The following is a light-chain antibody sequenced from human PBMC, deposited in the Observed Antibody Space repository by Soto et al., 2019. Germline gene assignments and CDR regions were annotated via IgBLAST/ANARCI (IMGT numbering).Light chain of an antibody. V-gene: IGLV2-14*01. CDR2: EVT. Sequence: QSALTQPASVPGSPGQSITVSCTGTSSDIGRYNYVSWYQQYPGQAPKLVIYEVTHRPSGISNRFSASKSGNTASLTISGLQADDEADYYCSSYTSSSTLVFGGGTKLTVL. J-gene: IGLJ2*01. CDR3: SSYTSSSTLV. CDR1: SSDIGRYNY.